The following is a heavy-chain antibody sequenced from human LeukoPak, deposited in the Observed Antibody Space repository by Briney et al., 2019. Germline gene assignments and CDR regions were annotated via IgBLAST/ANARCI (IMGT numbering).Heavy chain of an antibody. Sequence: SETLSLTCTVSGGSISSSSYYWGWIRQPPGKGLEWIGRIYYSGSTYYNPSLKSRVTISVDTSKNQFSLKLSSVTAADTAVYYCARGRVLLWFGESHPDAFDIWGQGTMVTVSS. V-gene: IGHV4-39*07. D-gene: IGHD3-10*01. CDR1: GGSISSSSYY. J-gene: IGHJ3*02. CDR2: IYYSGST. CDR3: ARGRVLLWFGESHPDAFDI.